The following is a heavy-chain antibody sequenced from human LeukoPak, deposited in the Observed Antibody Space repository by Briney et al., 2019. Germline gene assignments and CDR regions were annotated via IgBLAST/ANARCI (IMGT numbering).Heavy chain of an antibody. J-gene: IGHJ4*02. CDR1: GFTFSSYA. V-gene: IGHV3-23*01. CDR2: ISGSGGST. D-gene: IGHD6-19*01. Sequence: PGGSLRLSCAASGFTFSSYAMSWVRQAPGKGLEWVSAISGSGGSTYYADSVKGRFTISRDNSKNTLYLQMNSLRAEDTAVYYCAKDQEGFAVATGYYFDYWGQGTLVTVSS. CDR3: AKDQEGFAVATGYYFDY.